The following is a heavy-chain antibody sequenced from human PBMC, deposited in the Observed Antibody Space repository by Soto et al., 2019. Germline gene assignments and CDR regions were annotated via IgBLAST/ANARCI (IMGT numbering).Heavy chain of an antibody. CDR3: ARADNSGCAKGHYGMDV. D-gene: IGHD6-19*01. J-gene: IGHJ6*02. CDR1: GFTFTTYD. V-gene: IGHV1-8*01. Sequence: QVQLVQSGAEVKKPGASVKVSCRASGFTFTTYDIDWVRQATGQGLEWMGWMNPNSGNSGYAQKFQGRITMATDTSISTGYMELISLKADDTAVYYFARADNSGCAKGHYGMDVGVHGTTGTVSS. CDR2: MNPNSGNS.